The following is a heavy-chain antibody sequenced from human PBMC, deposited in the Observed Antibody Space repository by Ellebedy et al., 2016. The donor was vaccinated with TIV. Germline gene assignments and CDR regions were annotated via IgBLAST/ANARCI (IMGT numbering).Heavy chain of an antibody. Sequence: AASVKVSCKASGYTFTTYYMHWVRQAPGQGLEWMGWINPNSGGTNYAQKFQGRVTMTRDTSISTAYMELSRLRSDDTAVYYCARTRGYSGYDSYGMDVWGQGTTVTVSS. V-gene: IGHV1-2*02. D-gene: IGHD5-12*01. CDR3: ARTRGYSGYDSYGMDV. CDR1: GYTFTTYY. CDR2: INPNSGGT. J-gene: IGHJ6*02.